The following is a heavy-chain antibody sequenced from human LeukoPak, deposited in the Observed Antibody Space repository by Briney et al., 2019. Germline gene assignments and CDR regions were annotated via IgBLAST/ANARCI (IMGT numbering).Heavy chain of an antibody. CDR2: INHSGST. D-gene: IGHD1-26*01. CDR3: ARLGATNDY. J-gene: IGHJ4*02. V-gene: IGHV4-34*01. Sequence: PSETLSLTCAVYGGSFSGYYRSWIRQPPGKGLEWIGEINHSGSTNYNPSLKSRVTISVDTSKNQFSLKLSSVTAADTAVYYCARLGATNDYWGQGTLVTVSS. CDR1: GGSFSGYY.